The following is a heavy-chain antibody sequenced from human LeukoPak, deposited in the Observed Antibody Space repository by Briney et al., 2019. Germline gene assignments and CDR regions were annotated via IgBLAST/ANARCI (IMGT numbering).Heavy chain of an antibody. CDR1: GYTFTSYD. CDR2: MNANSGNA. Sequence: ASVKVSCKTSGYTFTSYDINWVRQAPGQGLEWMGWMNANSGNAGFAQKFLGRVTMTRDTSINTAYMELSSLRSEDTAVYYCGRSGGYHPLDYWGQGTLVTVSS. CDR3: GRSGGYHPLDY. D-gene: IGHD5-12*01. J-gene: IGHJ4*02. V-gene: IGHV1-8*01.